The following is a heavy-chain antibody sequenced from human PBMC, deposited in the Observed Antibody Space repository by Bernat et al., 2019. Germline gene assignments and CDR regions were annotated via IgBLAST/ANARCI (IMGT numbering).Heavy chain of an antibody. CDR2: IYTSGST. J-gene: IGHJ6*02. CDR1: GDSISSGSYY. Sequence: QVQLQESGPGLVKPSQTLSLTCTVSGDSISSGSYYWSWIRQSAGKGLEWIGRIYTSGSTNYNPSLKSRVAMSVDTSKKQVSLKLNSVTAADTAVYYCARGNDYFGMDVWGQGTTVTVSS. V-gene: IGHV4-61*02. CDR3: ARGNDYFGMDV.